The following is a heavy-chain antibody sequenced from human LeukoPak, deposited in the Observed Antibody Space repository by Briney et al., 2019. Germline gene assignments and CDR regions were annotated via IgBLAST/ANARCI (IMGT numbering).Heavy chain of an antibody. V-gene: IGHV3-23*01. D-gene: IGHD3-10*01. J-gene: IGHJ5*02. CDR3: AKYFYASVSFDA. CDR1: GFTFSASA. Sequence: GGSLRLSCAASGFTFSASAMTWVRQAPGKGLEWVSTISEGGGTSYYYADSVKGRFTISRDNSKNTLYLQMNSLRAEDTAIYYCAKYFYASVSFDAWGQGTLVTVSS. CDR2: ISEGGGTS.